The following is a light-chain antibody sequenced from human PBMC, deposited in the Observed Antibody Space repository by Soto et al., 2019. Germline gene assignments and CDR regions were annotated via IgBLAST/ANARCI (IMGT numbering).Light chain of an antibody. CDR3: CSYAGSSAYV. V-gene: IGLV2-11*01. CDR1: SSDVGGYKH. J-gene: IGLJ7*01. Sequence: QSVLTQPRSVSGSPGQSVTISCTGTSSDVGGYKHVSWYQQNPGEAPKVMIYDVSKRPSGVPDRFSGSKSGNTASLTISGLQAEDEADYYCCSYAGSSAYVFGAGTQLTVL. CDR2: DVS.